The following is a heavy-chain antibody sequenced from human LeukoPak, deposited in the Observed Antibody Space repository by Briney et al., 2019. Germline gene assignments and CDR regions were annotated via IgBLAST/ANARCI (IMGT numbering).Heavy chain of an antibody. CDR2: ISPRGGST. Sequence: ASVTLSCKAFGYTFTGYWMQWVRQAPGQGPEWMGVISPRGGSTIYAQKFKGSVTLTRDMSTSTDYLELSSLRSEDTAVYYCARDNSVRDEAWWFTPWGQGTPVTVSS. CDR3: ARDNSVRDEAWWFTP. CDR1: GYTFTGYW. J-gene: IGHJ5*02. D-gene: IGHD5-24*01. V-gene: IGHV1-46*01.